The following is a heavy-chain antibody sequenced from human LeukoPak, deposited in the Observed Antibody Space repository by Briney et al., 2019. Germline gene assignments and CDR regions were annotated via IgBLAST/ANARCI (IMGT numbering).Heavy chain of an antibody. Sequence: GGSLRLSCAASGFGFSSYDMSWIRQAPGKGLEWVSAISGSVSGFGSPTKYADSVKGRFTISRDNSKKTLYLQMNSLRAEDTAVYYCAKGKINHNGAFDIWGQGTVVTVSS. CDR3: AKGKINHNGAFDI. D-gene: IGHD2-8*01. CDR2: ISGSVSGFGSPT. V-gene: IGHV3-23*01. J-gene: IGHJ3*02. CDR1: GFGFSSYD.